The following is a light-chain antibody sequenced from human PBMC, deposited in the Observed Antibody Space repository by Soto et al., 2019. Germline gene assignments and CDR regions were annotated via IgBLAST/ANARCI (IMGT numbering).Light chain of an antibody. CDR1: PSLLHSNGYNN. CDR2: LGS. CDR3: MQALQTPPT. J-gene: IGKJ1*01. V-gene: IGKV2-28*01. Sequence: EIETTQSPLCLPVTPGEPASISCRSSPSLLHSNGYNNLDWYLQKPGQSPQLLIYLGSNRASGVPDRFSGSGSGTVFTLKISGVEAEDVGVYCCMQALQTPPTFGQGTKVEI.